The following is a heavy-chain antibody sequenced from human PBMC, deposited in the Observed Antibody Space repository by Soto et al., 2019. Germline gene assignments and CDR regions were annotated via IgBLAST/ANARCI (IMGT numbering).Heavy chain of an antibody. CDR2: IIPIFGTA. V-gene: IGHV1-69*06. J-gene: IGHJ3*02. D-gene: IGHD1-26*01. CDR1: GGTFSSYA. Sequence: SVKVSCKASGGTFSSYAISWVRQAPGQGLEWMGGIIPIFGTANYAQKFQGRVTITADKSTSTAYMELSSLRSEDTAVYYCARDSNGGSHSVGVNPHGAFDIWGQGTMLTVSS. CDR3: ARDSNGGSHSVGVNPHGAFDI.